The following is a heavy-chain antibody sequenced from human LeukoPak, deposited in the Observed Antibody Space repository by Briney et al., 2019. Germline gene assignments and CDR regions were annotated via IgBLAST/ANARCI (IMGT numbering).Heavy chain of an antibody. CDR1: GYTFTGYY. CDR2: VNPNINGT. CDR3: ARNRVVPANYYYYMDV. Sequence: ASVKVSCKASGYTFTGYYIHWVRQAPGQGLEWMGWVNPNINGTNYAQKFQGRVAMTGDRSISTAYMELSRLRSDDTAVYYCARNRVVPANYYYYMDVWGKGTTVTISS. D-gene: IGHD2-2*01. V-gene: IGHV1-2*02. J-gene: IGHJ6*03.